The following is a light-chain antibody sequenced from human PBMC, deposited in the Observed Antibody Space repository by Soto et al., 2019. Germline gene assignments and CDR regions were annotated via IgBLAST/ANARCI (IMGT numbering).Light chain of an antibody. CDR3: SLSYSGVRV. J-gene: IGLJ3*02. CDR2: DTS. Sequence: QAVVTQAPSLTVSPGGTVTLTCGSSTGAVTSGHWPYWFQQKPGQVPTPLIYDTSNKSSWTPARFSGSLLGGTPALVLSGAQPEDEAAYYCSLSYSGVRVFGGGTKLTVL. V-gene: IGLV7-46*01. CDR1: TGAVTSGHW.